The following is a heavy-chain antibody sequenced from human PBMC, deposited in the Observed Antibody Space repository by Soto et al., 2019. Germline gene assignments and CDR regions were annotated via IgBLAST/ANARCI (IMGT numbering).Heavy chain of an antibody. CDR1: GGSFSGYY. V-gene: IGHV4-34*01. CDR3: ARGRWRYYDFWSGSKPRDYYYYGMDV. D-gene: IGHD3-3*01. J-gene: IGHJ6*02. CDR2: INHSGST. Sequence: PSETLSLTCAVYGGSFSGYYWSWIRQPPGKGLEWIGEINHSGSTNYNPSLKSRVTISVDTSKNQFSLKLSSVTAADTAVYYCARGRWRYYDFWSGSKPRDYYYYGMDVWGQRTTVTVSS.